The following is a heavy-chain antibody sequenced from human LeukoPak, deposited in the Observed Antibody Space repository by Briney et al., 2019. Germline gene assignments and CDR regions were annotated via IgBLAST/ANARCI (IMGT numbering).Heavy chain of an antibody. CDR3: ARDIGTGATTSGAFDI. CDR2: IIPILGIA. Sequence: GASVKVSCKASGGTFSSYAISWVRQAPGQGLEWMGRIIPILGIANYTQKFQGRVTITADKSSSTAYMELSSLRSEDTAVYYCARDIGTGATTSGAFDIWGQGTMVTVSS. J-gene: IGHJ3*02. V-gene: IGHV1-69*04. D-gene: IGHD1-26*01. CDR1: GGTFSSYA.